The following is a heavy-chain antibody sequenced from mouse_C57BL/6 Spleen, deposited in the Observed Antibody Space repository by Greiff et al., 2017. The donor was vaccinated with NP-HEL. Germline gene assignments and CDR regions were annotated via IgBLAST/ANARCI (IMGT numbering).Heavy chain of an antibody. V-gene: IGHV1-39*01. CDR2: INPNYGTT. Sequence: VQLKESGPELVKPGASVKISCKASGYSFTDYNMNWVKQSNGKSLEWIGVINPNYGTTSYNQKFKGKATLTVDQSSSTAYMQLNSLTSEDSAVYYCTRTGTRGYYFDYWGQGTTLTVSS. D-gene: IGHD4-1*01. CDR3: TRTGTRGYYFDY. J-gene: IGHJ2*01. CDR1: GYSFTDYN.